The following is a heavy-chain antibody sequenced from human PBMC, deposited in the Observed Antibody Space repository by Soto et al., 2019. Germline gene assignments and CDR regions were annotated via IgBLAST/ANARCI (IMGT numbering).Heavy chain of an antibody. D-gene: IGHD3-10*01. CDR1: GYTFTTYG. CDR2: INTHNGNT. J-gene: IGHJ4*02. Sequence: ASVKVSCKASGYTFTTYGISWVRQAPGEGLEWLGWINTHNGNTNYAQNLQGRVFMTADTSTNTAYMELRSLRSEDTAVYYCARDLGFGLSDYWGQGTLVTVSS. CDR3: ARDLGFGLSDY. V-gene: IGHV1-18*01.